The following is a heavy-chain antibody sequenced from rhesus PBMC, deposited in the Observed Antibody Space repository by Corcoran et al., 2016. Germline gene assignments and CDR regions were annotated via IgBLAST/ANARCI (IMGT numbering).Heavy chain of an antibody. CDR2: INSGVGST. J-gene: IGHJ3*01. CDR1: GFTFSSYG. Sequence: EVQLVETGGGLVQPGGSLKLSCAASGFTFSSYGMSWVRQAPGKGLEWVSAINSGVGSTYYAGAVKGRCTISRDNSKNTLSLQMNSLRVEDTAVYYWAKVGYSGSRDRFDFWGQGLRVTVSS. V-gene: IGHV3S5*01. CDR3: AKVGYSGSRDRFDF. D-gene: IGHD6-25*01.